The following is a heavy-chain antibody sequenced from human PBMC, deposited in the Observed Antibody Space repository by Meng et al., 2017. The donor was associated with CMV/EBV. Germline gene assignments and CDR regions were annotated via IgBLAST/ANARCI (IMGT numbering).Heavy chain of an antibody. Sequence: QVQLVQSGAEGKKPGTSVKVSCKASGYTFTSYYMHWVRQAPGQGLEWMGIINPSGGSTSYAQKFQGRVTMTRDTSTSTVYMELSSLRSEDTAVYYCARWGPIAVAGHPVFDYWGQGTLVTVSS. V-gene: IGHV1-46*01. CDR1: GYTFTSYY. CDR2: INPSGGST. CDR3: ARWGPIAVAGHPVFDY. D-gene: IGHD6-19*01. J-gene: IGHJ4*02.